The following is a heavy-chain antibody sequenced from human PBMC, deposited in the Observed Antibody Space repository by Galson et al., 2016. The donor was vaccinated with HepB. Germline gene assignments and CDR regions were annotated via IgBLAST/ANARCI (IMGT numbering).Heavy chain of an antibody. J-gene: IGHJ4*02. Sequence: SVKVSCKASGYKFTNNGISWVRQAPGQGLEWMGWISAKSGDTKYAKNFQGRVTMTRDTPTSTAYMELSSLRSEDTAVYYCAGYGFWSGYYGYYFDNWGQGTLVTVSS. V-gene: IGHV1-18*01. CDR1: GYKFTNNG. D-gene: IGHD3-3*01. CDR2: ISAKSGDT. CDR3: AGYGFWSGYYGYYFDN.